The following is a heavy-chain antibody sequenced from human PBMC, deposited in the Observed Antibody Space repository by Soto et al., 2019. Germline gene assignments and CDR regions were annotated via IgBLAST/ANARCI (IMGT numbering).Heavy chain of an antibody. J-gene: IGHJ4*02. Sequence: QVHLVQSGAEVREPGASVKVSCKTSGYTFTAYYIHWVRQAPGQGLEWMGWVNPKSGGTEFSRKFRGRVTMTSDTSSSTAYMEVGRLTSDDTAVYYCARSREGWQQLDNWGQGNLVTVSS. CDR2: VNPKSGGT. V-gene: IGHV1-2*02. CDR3: ARSREGWQQLDN. CDR1: GYTFTAYY.